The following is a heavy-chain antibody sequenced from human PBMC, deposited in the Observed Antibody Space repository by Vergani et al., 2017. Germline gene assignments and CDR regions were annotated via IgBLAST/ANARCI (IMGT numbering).Heavy chain of an antibody. V-gene: IGHV5-51*01. CDR1: GYSFSDYW. J-gene: IGHJ2*01. CDR2: IYPGDSDT. D-gene: IGHD5-18*01. Sequence: EGQLVQSGAEVKKPGESLNISCKGSGYSFSDYWIAWVRQLPGKGLEWMGIIYPGDSDTRYSPSFQGQVTISVDNSISTAYLQWSSLKASDTAIYYCARRGTQREYFTLWGRGTLVTVSS. CDR3: ARRGTQREYFTL.